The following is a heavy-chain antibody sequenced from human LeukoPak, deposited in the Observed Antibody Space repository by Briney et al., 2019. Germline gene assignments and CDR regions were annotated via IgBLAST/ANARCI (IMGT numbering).Heavy chain of an antibody. V-gene: IGHV4-59*01. CDR2: IHSLGGT. Sequence: SETLSLPCSVSGGSISGNYWSWIRQSPEKGLEWIGYIHSLGGTNYNPSLKSRVTITVDTSNNQFSLKMTSMNAADTAVYYCARQSSGNYGSSPVFVSWGQGSLVTVSS. CDR1: GGSISGNY. CDR3: ARQSSGNYGSSPVFVS. J-gene: IGHJ4*02. D-gene: IGHD3-22*01.